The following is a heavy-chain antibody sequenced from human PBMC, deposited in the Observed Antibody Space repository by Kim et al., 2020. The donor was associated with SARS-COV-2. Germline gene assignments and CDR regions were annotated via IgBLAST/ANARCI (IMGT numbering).Heavy chain of an antibody. CDR1: GFTFGDYA. J-gene: IGHJ4*02. Sequence: GGSLRLSCTASGFTFGDYAMSWVRQAPGKGLEWVGFIRSKAYGGTTEYAASVKGRFTISRDDSKSIAYLQMNSLKTEDTAVYYCTIAAGISYWGQGTLVTVSS. CDR3: TIAAGISY. V-gene: IGHV3-49*04. D-gene: IGHD6-13*01. CDR2: IRSKAYGGTT.